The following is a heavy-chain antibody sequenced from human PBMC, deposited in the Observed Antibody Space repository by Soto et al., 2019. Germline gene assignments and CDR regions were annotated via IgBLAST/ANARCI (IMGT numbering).Heavy chain of an antibody. J-gene: IGHJ4*02. V-gene: IGHV4-59*01. CDR1: GGSISNFY. CDR2: ISSSGNT. Sequence: SETLSLTCTVSGGSISNFYWSWIRQPPGKGLEWIGYISSSGNTNYNPSLKSRVSISVDTSKTQFSLNLTSVTAADTAVYYCARAPMVLTRSYFDSWGQGTPVTVSS. CDR3: ARAPMVLTRSYFDS. D-gene: IGHD2-8*01.